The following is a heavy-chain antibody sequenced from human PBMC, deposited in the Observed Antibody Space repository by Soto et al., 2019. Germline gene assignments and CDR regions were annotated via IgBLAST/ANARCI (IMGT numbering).Heavy chain of an antibody. CDR1: GGTFSTYA. D-gene: IGHD3-22*01. V-gene: IGHV1-69*01. CDR2: IIHIVGTA. Sequence: QVQLVQSGAEVKKPGSSVKVSCKASGGTFSTYALSWVRQAPGQGLEWMGGIIHIVGTANYAQKFQGRFTITADESTSTAYMELSSLRSEETAVYYCASPLEGYYDSSGYNYYYGMDVWGQGTTVTVSS. CDR3: ASPLEGYYDSSGYNYYYGMDV. J-gene: IGHJ6*02.